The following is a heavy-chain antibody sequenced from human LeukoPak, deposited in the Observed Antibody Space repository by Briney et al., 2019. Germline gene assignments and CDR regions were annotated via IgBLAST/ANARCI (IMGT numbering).Heavy chain of an antibody. CDR2: ISGSGGST. Sequence: GGSLRLSCAASGFTFSSYGLGWVGQAPWRGLEWVSAISGSGGSTYYADSVKGRFTISRDNAKNSLYLQTNSLRAEDAAVYYCAELGITTIGGVWGKGTTVTVSS. V-gene: IGHV3-23*01. CDR3: AELGITTIGGV. CDR1: GFTFSSYG. J-gene: IGHJ6*04. D-gene: IGHD3-10*02.